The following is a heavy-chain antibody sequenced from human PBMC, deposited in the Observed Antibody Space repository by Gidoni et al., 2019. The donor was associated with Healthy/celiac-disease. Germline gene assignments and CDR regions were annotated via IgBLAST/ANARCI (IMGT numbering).Heavy chain of an antibody. CDR1: GFTFSSYA. CDR3: ARDGLDIVVVPAAIGWFDP. J-gene: IGHJ5*02. CDR2: ISYDGSNQ. Sequence: QVQLVESGGGVVQPGRSLRLSCAASGFTFSSYAMHWVRQAPGKGLEWVAVISYDGSNQYYADSVQGRFTISRDNSKNTLYLQMNSLRAEDTAVSYCARDGLDIVVVPAAIGWFDPWGQGTLVTVSS. D-gene: IGHD2-2*02. V-gene: IGHV3-30-3*01.